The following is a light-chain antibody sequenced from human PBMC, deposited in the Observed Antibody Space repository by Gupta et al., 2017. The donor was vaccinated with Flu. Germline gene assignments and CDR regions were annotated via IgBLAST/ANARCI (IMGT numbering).Light chain of an antibody. CDR3: QQSDSTPYN. CDR1: QSISSY. J-gene: IGKJ2*01. CDR2: AAS. Sequence: DIQITQSPSSLSASVGDRVTITCRASQSISSYLNWYQQKPGKAPKLLIYAASSLQSGVPSRFSGSGSGTDFTLTISRLQPEDFATYYCQQSDSTPYNFGQGSKLEIK. V-gene: IGKV1-39*01.